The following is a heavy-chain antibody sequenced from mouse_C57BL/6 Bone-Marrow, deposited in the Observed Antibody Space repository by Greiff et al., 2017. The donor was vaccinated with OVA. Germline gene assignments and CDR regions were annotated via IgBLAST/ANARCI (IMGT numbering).Heavy chain of an antibody. CDR2: ISNGGGST. D-gene: IGHD2-3*01. CDR3: ARLGYSEDFDY. J-gene: IGHJ2*01. Sequence: EVQLQESGGGLVQPGGSLKLSCAASGFTFSDYYMYWVRQTPEKRLEWVAYISNGGGSTYYPDTVKGRFTISRDNAKNTLYLQMSRLKSEDTAMYYCARLGYSEDFDYWGQGTTLTVSS. CDR1: GFTFSDYY. V-gene: IGHV5-12*01.